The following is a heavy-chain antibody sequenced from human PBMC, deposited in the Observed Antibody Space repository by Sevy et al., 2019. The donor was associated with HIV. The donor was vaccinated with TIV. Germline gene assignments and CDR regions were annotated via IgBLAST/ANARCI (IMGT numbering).Heavy chain of an antibody. Sequence: GGSLRLSCAASGFTFSGYWMSWVRQAPGKGLQWVANIKKDGSKNEFVNSVKGRFTISRDNPKNSLYLQMNSLRAEDTAVYYFAREGSSGLDWWGQGTLVTV. CDR2: IKKDGSKN. CDR3: AREGSSGLDW. D-gene: IGHD3-3*01. CDR1: GFTFSGYW. J-gene: IGHJ4*02. V-gene: IGHV3-7*01.